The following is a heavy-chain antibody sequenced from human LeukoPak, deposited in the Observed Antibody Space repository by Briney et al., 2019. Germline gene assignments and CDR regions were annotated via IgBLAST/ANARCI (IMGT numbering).Heavy chain of an antibody. CDR2: IYYSGST. Sequence: SETLSLTCTVSGGSISSYYWSWIRQPPGKGLEWTGYIYYSGSTNYSPSLKSRVTVSVDTSKNQFSLRLSSVTAADTAVYYCAGYKRIPLDYWGQGTLVTVSS. V-gene: IGHV4-59*01. CDR1: GGSISSYY. D-gene: IGHD5-24*01. CDR3: AGYKRIPLDY. J-gene: IGHJ4*02.